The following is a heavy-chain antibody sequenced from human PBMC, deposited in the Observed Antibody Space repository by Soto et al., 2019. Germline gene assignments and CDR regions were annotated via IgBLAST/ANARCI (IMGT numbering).Heavy chain of an antibody. Sequence: GGSLRLSCAASGFTFSSYGMHWVRQAPGKGLEWVAVISYDGSNKYYADSVKGRFTISRDNSKNTLYLQMNSLRAEDTAVYYCARATIAVAPPRYWGQGTLVTVSS. J-gene: IGHJ4*02. V-gene: IGHV3-30*19. CDR2: ISYDGSNK. D-gene: IGHD6-19*01. CDR1: GFTFSSYG. CDR3: ARATIAVAPPRY.